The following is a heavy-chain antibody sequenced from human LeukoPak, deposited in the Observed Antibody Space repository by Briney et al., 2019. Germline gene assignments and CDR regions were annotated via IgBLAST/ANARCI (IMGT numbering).Heavy chain of an antibody. CDR1: GFTVSNNY. D-gene: IGHD3-16*01. CDR3: AGRRVLDASFDY. CDR2: IYSGDNT. V-gene: IGHV3-66*02. Sequence: GGSLRLSCAASGFTVSNNYMSWVRQAPGNGLEWVSVIYSGDNTYYVESVKGRFTISRDNSKNTLFLQMNRLRAEDTAVYYCAGRRVLDASFDYWGQGTLVTVSS. J-gene: IGHJ4*02.